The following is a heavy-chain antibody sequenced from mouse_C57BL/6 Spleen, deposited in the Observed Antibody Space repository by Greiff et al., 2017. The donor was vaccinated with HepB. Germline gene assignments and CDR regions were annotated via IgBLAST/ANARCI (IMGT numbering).Heavy chain of an antibody. Sequence: EVMLVESGGDLVKPGGSLKLSCAASGFTFSSYGMSWVRQTPDKRLEWVATISSGGSYTYYPDSVKGRFTISRDNAKNTLYLQMSSLKSEDTAMYYCARLYYDYDEGYFDVWGTGTTVTVSS. CDR3: ARLYYDYDEGYFDV. J-gene: IGHJ1*03. CDR1: GFTFSSYG. V-gene: IGHV5-6*01. CDR2: ISSGGSYT. D-gene: IGHD2-4*01.